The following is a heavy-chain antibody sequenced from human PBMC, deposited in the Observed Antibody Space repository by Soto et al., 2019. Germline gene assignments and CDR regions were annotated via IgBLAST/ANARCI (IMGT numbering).Heavy chain of an antibody. D-gene: IGHD3-3*01. J-gene: IGHJ4*02. CDR3: AKDHDEDFGYDLDYFNS. Sequence: GGSLRLSCAASGFTVSSNYMSWVRQAPGKGLEWVSGISWEGGSIGYADSVKGRFIISRDNAKNSLFLQMNSLTAEDTALYYCAKDHDEDFGYDLDYFNSWGQGTQVTVSS. CDR2: ISWEGGSI. V-gene: IGHV3-9*01. CDR1: GFTVSSNY.